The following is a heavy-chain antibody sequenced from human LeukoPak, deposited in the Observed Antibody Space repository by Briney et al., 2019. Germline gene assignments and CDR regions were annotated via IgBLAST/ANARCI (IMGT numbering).Heavy chain of an antibody. V-gene: IGHV1-2*02. J-gene: IGHJ4*02. D-gene: IGHD3-22*01. Sequence: ASVKVSCKASGYTFTAYYIHWVRQAPGQGLEWMGWFNPNSGGTKYAQEFQGRVTMTRDTSISTAYMELSRLRSDDTAVYYCAREYYFDNSGYYGVGDYWGQGTLVTVSS. CDR2: FNPNSGGT. CDR3: AREYYFDNSGYYGVGDY. CDR1: GYTFTAYY.